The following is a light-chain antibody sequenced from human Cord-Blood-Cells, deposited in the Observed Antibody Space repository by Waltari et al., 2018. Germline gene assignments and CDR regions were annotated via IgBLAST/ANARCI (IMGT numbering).Light chain of an antibody. J-gene: IGKJ5*01. Sequence: ELVLTQSPAPLSLSPGARATLSCRASQSVSSYLAWYQQKPGQAPRLLIYDASNRATGIPARFSGSGSGTDFTLTISSLEPEDFAVYYCQQRSNWPPITFGQGTRLEIK. CDR3: QQRSNWPPIT. CDR2: DAS. CDR1: QSVSSY. V-gene: IGKV3-11*01.